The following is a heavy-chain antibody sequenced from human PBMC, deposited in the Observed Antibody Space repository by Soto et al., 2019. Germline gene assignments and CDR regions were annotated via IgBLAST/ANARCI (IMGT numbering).Heavy chain of an antibody. D-gene: IGHD2-2*01. CDR2: IDSSGEK. CDR3: ARRHLAVAGRTRFDP. Sequence: QVTLKESGPVLVNPTETLTLRCTVSGLSITDSEMGVSWIRQPPGQPLEWLAHIDSSGEKSYRTFLKSRLANSKATPKTLTVLTMTNMDSASTATYFWARRHLAVAGRTRFDPWGQGIPITVSS. V-gene: IGHV2-26*01. J-gene: IGHJ5*02. CDR1: GLSITDSEMG.